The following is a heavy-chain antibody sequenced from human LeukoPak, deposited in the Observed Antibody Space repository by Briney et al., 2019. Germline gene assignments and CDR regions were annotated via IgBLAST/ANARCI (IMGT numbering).Heavy chain of an antibody. CDR2: ISGSGNTA. CDR1: GFTFRNYA. CDR3: AREGGRTSYDTLTGYYSSTGLDS. J-gene: IGHJ4*02. D-gene: IGHD3-9*01. V-gene: IGHV3-23*01. Sequence: GGPLRLSCAASGFTFRNYAMNWVRQAPGKGLEWVAAISGSGNTAYYADSMKDRFTVSRDNSKNTLSLQMNSPRVDDTAVYFCAREGGRTSYDTLTGYYSSTGLDSWGPGTLVTVSS.